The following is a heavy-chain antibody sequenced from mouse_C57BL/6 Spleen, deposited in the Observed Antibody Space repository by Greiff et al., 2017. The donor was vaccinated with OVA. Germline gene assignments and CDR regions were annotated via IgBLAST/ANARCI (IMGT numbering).Heavy chain of an antibody. CDR3: ARDDDYDH. Sequence: VQVVESGGGLVKPGGSLKLSCAASGFTFSSYAMSWVRQTPEKRLEWVATISDGGSYTYYPDNGKGRFTISRDNAKNNLYLQMSHLKTEDTAMYYCARDDDYDHWGQGTSVTVSS. J-gene: IGHJ4*01. CDR2: ISDGGSYT. CDR1: GFTFSSYA. V-gene: IGHV5-4*01. D-gene: IGHD2-4*01.